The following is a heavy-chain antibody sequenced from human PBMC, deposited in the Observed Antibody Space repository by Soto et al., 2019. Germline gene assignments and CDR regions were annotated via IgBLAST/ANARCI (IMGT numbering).Heavy chain of an antibody. Sequence: GGSLRLSCAASGFNFYNYAMAWVRQVPRKGLEWVSGISGDGTRTYYGDSVKGRFTISRDNSKNTVFLQMNSLRAEDTALYYCVKDLRPNRGWFGPWGQGTRVTVSS. CDR1: GFNFYNYA. D-gene: IGHD3-3*01. CDR2: ISGDGTRT. CDR3: VKDLRPNRGWFGP. J-gene: IGHJ5*02. V-gene: IGHV3-23*01.